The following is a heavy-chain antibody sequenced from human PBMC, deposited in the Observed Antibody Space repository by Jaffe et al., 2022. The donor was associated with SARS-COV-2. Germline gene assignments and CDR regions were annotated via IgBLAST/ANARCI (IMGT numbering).Heavy chain of an antibody. CDR1: GFTFSSYA. CDR3: VRDRGITGSWRWYFDL. CDR2: ISYDGNNK. V-gene: IGHV3-30*04. J-gene: IGHJ2*01. Sequence: QVQLVEESGGGIVQPGRSLRLSCAASGFTFSSYAMHWVRQAPGKGLEWVAVISYDGNNKYYADSVKGRFTISRDNSKNTLYLQMNSLTAEDTAVFHCVRDRGITGSWRWYFDLWGRGTLVTVSS. D-gene: IGHD3-10*01.